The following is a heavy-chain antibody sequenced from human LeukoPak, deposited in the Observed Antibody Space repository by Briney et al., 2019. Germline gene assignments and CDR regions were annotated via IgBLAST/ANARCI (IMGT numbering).Heavy chain of an antibody. CDR2: IYYSGST. D-gene: IGHD4-23*01. Sequence: SETLSLTCTVSDGSISSSSYYWGWIRQPPGKGLEWIGSIYYSGSTYYNPSLKSRVTISVDTSKNQFSLKLSSVTAADTAVYYCARHLPDGGNSYGFDAFDIWGQGTMVTVSS. CDR1: DGSISSSSYY. CDR3: ARHLPDGGNSYGFDAFDI. V-gene: IGHV4-39*01. J-gene: IGHJ3*02.